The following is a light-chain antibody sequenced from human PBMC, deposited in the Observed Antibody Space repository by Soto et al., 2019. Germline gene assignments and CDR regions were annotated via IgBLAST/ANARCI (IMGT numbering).Light chain of an antibody. J-gene: IGKJ5*01. CDR3: KQYLSTRIN. V-gene: IGKV3-15*01. CDR2: GAS. Sequence: ITQSPSTLSVSPGERVTFSCRARQSVTTNVAWYQHNPGQSPRLLISGASTGASAIPPRFSGSGSGTNLTDNISGVKEERFVLYQSKQYLSTRINFGRGTQLEFK. CDR1: QSVTTN.